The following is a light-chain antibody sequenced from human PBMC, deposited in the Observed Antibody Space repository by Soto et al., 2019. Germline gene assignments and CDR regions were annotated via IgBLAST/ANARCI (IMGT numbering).Light chain of an antibody. CDR1: QTVRNNY. Sequence: EFVLTQSPGTLSLSPGARVPLSCRARQTVRNNYLAWYQQKPGQAPRLLIYDASSRATGIPDRFSGGGSGTDFTLTISRLEPEDFVVYYCQQFSSYPLTFGGGTKVDIK. J-gene: IGKJ4*01. V-gene: IGKV3-20*01. CDR3: QQFSSYPLT. CDR2: DAS.